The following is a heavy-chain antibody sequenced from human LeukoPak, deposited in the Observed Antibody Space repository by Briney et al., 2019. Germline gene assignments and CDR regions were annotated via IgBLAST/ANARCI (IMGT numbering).Heavy chain of an antibody. CDR3: ATSVVPAAIQLHGAFDI. V-gene: IGHV1-24*01. J-gene: IGHJ3*02. CDR1: GYTLTELS. CDR2: FDPEDGET. D-gene: IGHD2-2*02. Sequence: ASVTVSCKVSGYTLTELSMHWVRQAPGKGLEWMGGFDPEDGETIYAQKFQGRVTMTEDTSTDTAYMELSSLRSEDTAVYYCATSVVPAAIQLHGAFDIWGQGTMVTVSS.